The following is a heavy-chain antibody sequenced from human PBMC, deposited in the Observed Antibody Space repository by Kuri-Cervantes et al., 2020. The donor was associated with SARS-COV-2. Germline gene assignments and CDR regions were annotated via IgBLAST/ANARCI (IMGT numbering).Heavy chain of an antibody. J-gene: IGHJ3*02. CDR2: IYPGDSDT. CDR1: GYSFTSYW. Sequence: KVSCKGSGYSFTSYWIGWARQMPGKGLEWMGIIYPGDSDTRYSPSFQGQVTISADKSISTAYLQWSSLKASDTAMYYCATHQTIVVVPAAIPDAFDIWGQGTMVTVSS. D-gene: IGHD2-2*01. CDR3: ATHQTIVVVPAAIPDAFDI. V-gene: IGHV5-51*01.